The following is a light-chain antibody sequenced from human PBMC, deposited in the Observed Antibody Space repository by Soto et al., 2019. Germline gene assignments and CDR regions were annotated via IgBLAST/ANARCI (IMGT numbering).Light chain of an antibody. CDR3: SSYTSSGTQV. CDR2: DVS. Sequence: QSVLTQPASVSGPPGQSITISCTGTSSDVGGYKYVSWYQQHPGKAPKLMIYDVSNRPSGVSNRFSGSKSGNTASLTISGLQAEDEADYYCSSYTSSGTQVFGTGTKVTVL. CDR1: SSDVGGYKY. V-gene: IGLV2-14*01. J-gene: IGLJ1*01.